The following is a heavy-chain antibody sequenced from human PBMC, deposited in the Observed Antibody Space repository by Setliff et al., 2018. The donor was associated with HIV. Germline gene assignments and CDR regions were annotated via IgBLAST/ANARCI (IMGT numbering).Heavy chain of an antibody. V-gene: IGHV4-38-2*02. CDR2: MYHSGST. CDR1: GGSLSDYY. Sequence: SETLSLTCTVSGGSLSDYYWGWIRQPPGKGLEWIGTMYHSGSTYYNPSLKSRVTISIDTSKNQFSLNLRSVTAADTAVYYCVRANITMVRGVTSWFDPWGQGTLVTVSS. J-gene: IGHJ5*02. D-gene: IGHD3-10*01. CDR3: VRANITMVRGVTSWFDP.